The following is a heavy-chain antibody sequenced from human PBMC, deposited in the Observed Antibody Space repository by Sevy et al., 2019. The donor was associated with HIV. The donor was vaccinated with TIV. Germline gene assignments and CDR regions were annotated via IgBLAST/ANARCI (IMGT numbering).Heavy chain of an antibody. Sequence: SETLSLTCTVSGGSITSLYWNWIRQPPGKGLEWIANIYYNGHINYNPSLKSRVTLSLDTSKNQVSLRLSFVTAADTAMYYCAGENAWGRGYAWGQGTLVTVSS. CDR3: AGENAWGRGYA. J-gene: IGHJ5*02. CDR1: GGSITSLY. D-gene: IGHD6-25*01. V-gene: IGHV4-59*08. CDR2: IYYNGHI.